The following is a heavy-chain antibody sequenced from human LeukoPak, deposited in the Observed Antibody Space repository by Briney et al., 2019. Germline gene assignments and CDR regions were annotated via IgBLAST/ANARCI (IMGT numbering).Heavy chain of an antibody. D-gene: IGHD3-10*01. V-gene: IGHV3-74*01. Sequence: GGSLRLSCGASGFTFSSYWMHWVRQAPGKGLVWVSRINNDGSSTSYADSVQGRFTISRDNAKNTLYPQMNSLRAEDTALYYCARVARGDYYYYYMDVWGKGTTVTVSS. CDR1: GFTFSSYW. CDR2: INNDGSST. J-gene: IGHJ6*03. CDR3: ARVARGDYYYYYMDV.